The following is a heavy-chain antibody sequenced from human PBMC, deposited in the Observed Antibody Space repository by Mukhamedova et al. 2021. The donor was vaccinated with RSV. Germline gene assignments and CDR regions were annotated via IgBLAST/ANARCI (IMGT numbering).Heavy chain of an antibody. J-gene: IGHJ5*02. D-gene: IGHD1-26*01. V-gene: IGHV4-59*08. CDR3: SRHPRSQSWFDT. Sequence: GTTDYNPSLKNRVPISVDTSTNQISLRLTSVTAADSAVYFSSRHPRSQSWFDTWGQGNLVTVSS. CDR2: GTT.